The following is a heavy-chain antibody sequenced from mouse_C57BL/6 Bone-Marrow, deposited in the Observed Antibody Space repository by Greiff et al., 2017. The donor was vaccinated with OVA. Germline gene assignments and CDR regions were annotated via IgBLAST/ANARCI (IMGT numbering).Heavy chain of an antibody. Sequence: EVHLVESGGGLVQPGGSLKLSCAASGFTFSDYGMAWVRQAPRKGPEWVAFISNLAYSIYYADTVTGRFTISRENAKNTLYLEMSSLRSEDTAVYYCARDYYGYGFAYWGQGTLVTVSA. D-gene: IGHD2-2*01. CDR1: GFTFSDYG. J-gene: IGHJ3*01. CDR3: ARDYYGYGFAY. V-gene: IGHV5-15*01. CDR2: ISNLAYSI.